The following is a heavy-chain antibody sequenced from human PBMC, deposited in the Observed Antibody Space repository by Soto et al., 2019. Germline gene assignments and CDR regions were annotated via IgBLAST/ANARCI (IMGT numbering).Heavy chain of an antibody. V-gene: IGHV4-39*01. Sequence: QLQLQESGPGLVKPSETLSLTCTVSGGSISSSSYYWGWIRQPPGKGLEWIGSIYYSGSTYYNPSLKSRVTISVDTSKNQFPLKLSSVTAADTAVYYCARIPYDSSGYCDYWGQGTLVTVSS. D-gene: IGHD3-22*01. CDR3: ARIPYDSSGYCDY. CDR1: GGSISSSSYY. CDR2: IYYSGST. J-gene: IGHJ4*02.